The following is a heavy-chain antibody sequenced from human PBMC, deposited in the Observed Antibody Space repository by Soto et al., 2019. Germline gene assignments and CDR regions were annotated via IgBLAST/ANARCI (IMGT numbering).Heavy chain of an antibody. CDR3: ARDRWGEDGSGSYSLDY. CDR1: GGSISSYY. D-gene: IGHD3-10*01. J-gene: IGHJ4*02. V-gene: IGHV4-59*01. CDR2: IYYSGST. Sequence: QVQLQESGPGLVKPSETLSLTCTVSGGSISSYYWSWIRQPPGKGLEWIGYIYYSGSTTYNPSLQSRVPISVDTSKNQFSLKLSSVTAADTAVYYCARDRWGEDGSGSYSLDYWGQGTLVTVSS.